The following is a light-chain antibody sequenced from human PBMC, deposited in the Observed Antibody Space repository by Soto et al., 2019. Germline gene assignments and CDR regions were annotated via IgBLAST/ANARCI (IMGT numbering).Light chain of an antibody. CDR3: QQFIAYPHT. CDR1: QGITNC. CDR2: DAS. V-gene: IGKV1-13*02. Sequence: AIQLTQSPSSLSASVGDTVTITCRASQGITNCLAWYQQTPGKPPKVLIYDASTLESGVPSRFSGSGSGTDFTLTIGRLQHDDFGRYYCQQFIAYPHTFGQGTKLEIK. J-gene: IGKJ2*01.